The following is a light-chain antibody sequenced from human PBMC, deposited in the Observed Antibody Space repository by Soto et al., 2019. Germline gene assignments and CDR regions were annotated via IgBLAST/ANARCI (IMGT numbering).Light chain of an antibody. V-gene: IGKV3-11*01. J-gene: IGKJ5*01. CDR2: GVY. CDR1: QSVSSY. Sequence: EIVLTQSPGTLSLSPGERATLSCRASQSVSSYLAWYQQKPGQAPRLLISGVYSRAAGIPARFSGSGSGTDFTLTISSLEPEDFAVYYCQQRSNWPRITFGQGTRLEIK. CDR3: QQRSNWPRIT.